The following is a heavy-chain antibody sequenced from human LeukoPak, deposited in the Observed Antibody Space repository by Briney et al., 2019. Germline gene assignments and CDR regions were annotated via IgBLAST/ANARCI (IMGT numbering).Heavy chain of an antibody. CDR1: GFTFSSDA. Sequence: QPGGSLRLSCAASGFTFSSDAMSGVRQARGKGLWWVSAISGSGGSTYYADSGKGRFTISRDNSKNTLYLQMNSLRAEDTAVYYCAKDVYYYGSGSYYTPFDYWGQGTLVTVSS. CDR2: ISGSGGST. D-gene: IGHD3-10*01. V-gene: IGHV3-23*01. J-gene: IGHJ4*02. CDR3: AKDVYYYGSGSYYTPFDY.